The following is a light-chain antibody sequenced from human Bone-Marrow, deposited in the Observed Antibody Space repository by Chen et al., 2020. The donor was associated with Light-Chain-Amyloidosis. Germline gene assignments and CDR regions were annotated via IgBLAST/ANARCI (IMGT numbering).Light chain of an antibody. V-gene: IGLV3-21*02. CDR2: DDS. J-gene: IGLJ3*02. CDR3: QVWDRSSDRPV. CDR1: NIGSTS. Sequence: SSVLTQPSSVSVAPGQTPTIACGGNNIGSTSVHWYQQTPGQAPLLVVYDDSYRPSGIPERLSGSNSGNTATLTISRVEAGDEADYYCQVWDRSSDRPVFGGGTKLTVL.